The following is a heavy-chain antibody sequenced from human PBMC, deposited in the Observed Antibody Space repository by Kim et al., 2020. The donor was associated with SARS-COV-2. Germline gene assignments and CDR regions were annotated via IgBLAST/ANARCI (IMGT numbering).Heavy chain of an antibody. D-gene: IGHD3-10*01. J-gene: IGHJ4*02. CDR3: ARDWAGSGSCLDY. V-gene: IGHV1-46*01. Sequence: AQKFQGRVTMTRATSTSTVYMELSSLRSEDTAVYYCARDWAGSGSCLDYWGQGTLVTVSS.